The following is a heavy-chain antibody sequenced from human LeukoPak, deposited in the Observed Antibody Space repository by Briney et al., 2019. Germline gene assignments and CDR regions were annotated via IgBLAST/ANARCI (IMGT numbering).Heavy chain of an antibody. CDR2: ISGSGVTT. J-gene: IGHJ6*03. V-gene: IGHV3-23*01. CDR3: AKNVRFGDYYYYYMDV. CDR1: GFTFSSYA. Sequence: GGSLRLSCAASGFTFSSYAMSWVRQAAGKGLEWVSAISGSGVTTFYADSVKGRFTISRDNSKNTLYLQMNGLRAEDTAVYYCAKNVRFGDYYYYYMDVWGKGTTVAVSS. D-gene: IGHD3-10*01.